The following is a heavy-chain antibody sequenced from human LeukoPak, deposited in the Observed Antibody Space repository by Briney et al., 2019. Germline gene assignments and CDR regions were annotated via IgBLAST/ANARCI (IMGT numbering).Heavy chain of an antibody. Sequence: GGSLRLSCTASGFSFSRYCMSWVRQAPGKGLEWISVLFSGGDTYYADSVKDRFGVSRDSSSETLFLQMNSLRVDDTAVYYCARQGFDSGFDYWGHGTTVTVSS. J-gene: IGHJ4*01. D-gene: IGHD2-21*01. CDR1: GFSFSRYC. CDR3: ARQGFDSGFDY. CDR2: LFSGGDT. V-gene: IGHV3-66*04.